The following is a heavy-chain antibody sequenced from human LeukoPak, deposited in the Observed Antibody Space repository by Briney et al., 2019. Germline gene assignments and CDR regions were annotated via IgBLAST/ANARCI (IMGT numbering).Heavy chain of an antibody. V-gene: IGHV4-34*01. Sequence: SETLSLTCAVYGGSFSGYYWSWIRQLPGKGLEWIGEINHSGSTNYNPSLKSRVTISVDTSKNQFSLKLSSVTAADTAVYYCARDGYNSNWFDPWGQGTLVTVSS. D-gene: IGHD5-24*01. CDR1: GGSFSGYY. CDR3: ARDGYNSNWFDP. CDR2: INHSGST. J-gene: IGHJ5*02.